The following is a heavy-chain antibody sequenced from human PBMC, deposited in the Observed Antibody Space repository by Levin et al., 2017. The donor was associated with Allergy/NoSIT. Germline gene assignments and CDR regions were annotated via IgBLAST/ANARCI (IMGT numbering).Heavy chain of an antibody. CDR1: GFTFDDYA. CDR2: ISWTSGSI. Sequence: PGGSLRLSCAASGFTFDDYAMHWVRQAPGKGLEWVSGISWTSGSIGYADSVKGRFTISRDNAQNSLYLQMNSLRAEDTALYYCAKDTGRWGTTDAFDIWGQGTMVTVSS. D-gene: IGHD1-14*01. V-gene: IGHV3-9*01. CDR3: AKDTGRWGTTDAFDI. J-gene: IGHJ3*02.